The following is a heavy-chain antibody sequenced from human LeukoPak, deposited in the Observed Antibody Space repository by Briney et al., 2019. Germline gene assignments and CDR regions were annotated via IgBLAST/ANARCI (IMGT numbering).Heavy chain of an antibody. CDR1: GGSISSSSYY. J-gene: IGHJ6*02. V-gene: IGHV4-39*02. CDR2: IYYSGST. CDR3: ARDVIPYYYYYYGMDV. Sequence: SETLSLTCTVSGGSISSSSYYWGWIRQPPGKGLEWIGSIYYSGSTYYNPSLKSRVTISVDTSKNQFSLKLSSVTAADTAVYYCARDVIPYYYYYYGMDVWGQGTTVTVSS.